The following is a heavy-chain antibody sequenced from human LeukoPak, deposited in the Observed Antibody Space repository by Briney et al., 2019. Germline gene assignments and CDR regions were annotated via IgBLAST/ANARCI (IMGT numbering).Heavy chain of an antibody. D-gene: IGHD3-10*01. CDR2: IYYTGST. J-gene: IGHJ6*02. Sequence: SETLSLTCTVSGGSISSYYWNWIRQPPGKGLEWIGYIYYTGSTNYNPSLKSRVTISVDKSKNQFSLKLSSVTAADTAVYFCARSSGLDVWGQGTTVTVSS. CDR1: GGSISSYY. CDR3: ARSSGLDV. V-gene: IGHV4-59*08.